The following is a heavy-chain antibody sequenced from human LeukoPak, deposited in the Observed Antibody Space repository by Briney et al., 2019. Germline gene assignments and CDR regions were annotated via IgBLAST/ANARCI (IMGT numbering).Heavy chain of an antibody. J-gene: IGHJ4*02. CDR1: GFTFSSYG. CDR3: ARDLGVYYGSDL. V-gene: IGHV3-30*03. CDR2: ISYDGSNK. Sequence: GGSLRLSCAASGFTFSSYGMHWVRQAPGKGLEWVAVISYDGSNKYYADSVKGRFTISRDNSKNTLYLQMNSLRAEDTAVYYCARDLGVYYGSDLWGQGTLVTVSS. D-gene: IGHD3-10*01.